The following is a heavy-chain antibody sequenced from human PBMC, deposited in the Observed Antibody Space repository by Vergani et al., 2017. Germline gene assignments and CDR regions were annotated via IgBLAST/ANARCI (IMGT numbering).Heavy chain of an antibody. CDR1: GFSFSGYW. CDR2: IKSDGSIT. CDR3: VRARCSGPCFMSNWFDS. J-gene: IGHJ5*01. D-gene: IGHD5-12*01. V-gene: IGHV3-74*01. Sequence: EVQLVESGGGLIHPGGSLRLSCEGSGFSFSGYWMHWVRQSPEKGLVWVSRIKSDGSITNYADSVKGRFTISRDNAMNTLYLEMNSLRGDDTARYYCVRARCSGPCFMSNWFDSWGKGTLVTVSA.